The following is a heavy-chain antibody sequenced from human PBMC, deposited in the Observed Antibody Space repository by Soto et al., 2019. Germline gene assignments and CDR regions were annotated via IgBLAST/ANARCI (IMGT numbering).Heavy chain of an antibody. J-gene: IGHJ4*02. V-gene: IGHV4-59*01. CDR2: IYYTGNT. Sequence: SETLSLTCTVSGGSISNYFWSWIRQPPGKGLEWIGYIYYTGNTNFNPSLKSRVTMSVDTSKNQFSLRLSSVTAADTAVYHCARGVFWSGSQIYYLDYWGQGSLVTVSS. D-gene: IGHD3-3*01. CDR3: ARGVFWSGSQIYYLDY. CDR1: GGSISNYF.